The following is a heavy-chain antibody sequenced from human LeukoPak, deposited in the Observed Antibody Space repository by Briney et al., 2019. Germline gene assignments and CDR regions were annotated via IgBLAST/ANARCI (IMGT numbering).Heavy chain of an antibody. J-gene: IGHJ4*02. CDR3: AMARDYYDSSGYFLY. CDR2: IIPIFGTA. D-gene: IGHD3-22*01. CDR1: GGTFSSYA. Sequence: SVKVSCKASGGTFSSYAISWVRQAPGQGLEWMGRIIPIFGTANYAQKFQGRVTITTDESTSTAYMELSSLRSEDTAVYYCAMARDYYDSSGYFLYWGQGTLVTVSS. V-gene: IGHV1-69*05.